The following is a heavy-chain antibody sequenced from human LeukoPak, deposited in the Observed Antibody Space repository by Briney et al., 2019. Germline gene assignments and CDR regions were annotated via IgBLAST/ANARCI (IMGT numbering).Heavy chain of an antibody. J-gene: IGHJ4*02. Sequence: GGSLRLSCAASGFSFSSFGMSWVRQAPGRGLQWVSSISGDGRDTFYADSVKGRFTISRDNSKNTLYLQMNSLRAEDTAVYYCAKDGSGSYYYWGQGTLVTVSS. V-gene: IGHV3-23*01. CDR1: GFSFSSFG. D-gene: IGHD1-26*01. CDR3: AKDGSGSYYY. CDR2: ISGDGRDT.